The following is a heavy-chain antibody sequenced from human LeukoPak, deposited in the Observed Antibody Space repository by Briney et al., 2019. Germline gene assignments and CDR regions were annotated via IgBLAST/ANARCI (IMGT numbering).Heavy chain of an antibody. Sequence: GGSLRLSCAASGFTFSSYSMNWVRQAPGKGLEWVSSISSSSSYIYYADSVKGRFTISRDNAKNSLYLQMNSLRAEDMAAYYCARVPQGGNAAHFDYWGQGTLVTVSS. CDR2: ISSSSSYI. D-gene: IGHD4-23*01. CDR1: GFTFSSYS. CDR3: ARVPQGGNAAHFDY. J-gene: IGHJ4*02. V-gene: IGHV3-21*01.